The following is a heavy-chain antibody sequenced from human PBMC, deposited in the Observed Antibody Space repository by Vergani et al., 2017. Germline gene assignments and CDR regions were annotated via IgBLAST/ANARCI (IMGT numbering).Heavy chain of an antibody. CDR3: ARGMGAAAGIEDAFDS. CDR1: GSSLNHDFYY. CDR2: IYVSGIT. J-gene: IGHJ3*02. V-gene: IGHV4-61*02. D-gene: IGHD6-13*01. Sequence: QVQLQESGPGLVKPSQTLSLTCTVSGSSLNHDFYYWHWIRQPAGKGLEWIGRIYVSGITDYNSSLQSRVSMSVDTSKNQFSLTLTSVTAADTAVYYCARGMGAAAGIEDAFDSWGQGTMVTVSS.